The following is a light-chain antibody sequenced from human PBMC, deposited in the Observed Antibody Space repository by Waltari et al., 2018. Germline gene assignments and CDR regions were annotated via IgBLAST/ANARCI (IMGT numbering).Light chain of an antibody. V-gene: IGLV3-27*01. CDR3: YSAADNKMI. J-gene: IGLJ2*01. CDR1: VLAHKY. CDR2: KGS. Sequence: SYDWTQPSSVSVSPGQTATITCSGAVLAHKYGRWFKKKPGQATLVVIYKGSQRPPGIPERLSGTTSGTTITLTISGAQAEDEADYYCYSAADNKMIFGGGTKLTVL.